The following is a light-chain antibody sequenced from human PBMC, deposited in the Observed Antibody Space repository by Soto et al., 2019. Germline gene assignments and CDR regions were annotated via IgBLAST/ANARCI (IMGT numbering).Light chain of an antibody. J-gene: IGKJ4*01. CDR1: QSVSSY. V-gene: IGKV3-11*01. Sequence: EIVLTQSPATLSLSPGERAALSCRASQSVSSYLASYQQKPGQSPRLLIYDASKRATGIPARFSGGGSGTDFTLTISSLEPEDFAVYFCQQRSNWPSTFGGGTKVEI. CDR3: QQRSNWPST. CDR2: DAS.